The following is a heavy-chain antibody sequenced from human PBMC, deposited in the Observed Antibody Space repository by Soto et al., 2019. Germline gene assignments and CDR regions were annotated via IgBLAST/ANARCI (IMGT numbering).Heavy chain of an antibody. CDR2: IYHSGST. CDR3: ARVIHSSCWYLTGWFAP. V-gene: IGHV4-30-2*01. J-gene: IGHJ5*02. Sequence: PSETLSLTCAVSGGSISSGGYSWSWIRQPPGKGLEWIGYIYHSGSTYYNPSLKSRVTISVDRSKNQFSLKLSSVTAADTAVYHCARVIHSSCWYLTGWFAPWGQGTSVPVSS. D-gene: IGHD6-13*01. CDR1: GGSISSGGYS.